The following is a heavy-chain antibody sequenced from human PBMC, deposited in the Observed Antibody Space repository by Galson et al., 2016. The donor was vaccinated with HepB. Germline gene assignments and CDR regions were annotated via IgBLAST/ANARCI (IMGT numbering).Heavy chain of an antibody. CDR2: IHYSGST. Sequence: TLSLTCTVSGGSISSGGYYWTWIRQHPGKGLEWIGYIHYSGSTYYNPSLKSRVIISVDTSKNQFSLKLSSVTAADTAVYYCASGSTAYYRYFDFWGQGTLVTVSS. V-gene: IGHV4-31*03. D-gene: IGHD3-22*01. CDR3: ASGSTAYYRYFDF. CDR1: GGSISSGGYY. J-gene: IGHJ4*02.